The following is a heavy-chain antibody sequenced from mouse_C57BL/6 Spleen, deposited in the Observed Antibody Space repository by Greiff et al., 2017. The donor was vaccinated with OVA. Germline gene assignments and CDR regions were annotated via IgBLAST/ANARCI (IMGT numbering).Heavy chain of an antibody. J-gene: IGHJ4*01. V-gene: IGHV3-6*01. Sequence: EVKLQESGPGLVKPSQSLSLTCSVTGYSITSGYYWNWIRQFPGNKLEWMGYISYDGSNNYNPSLKNRISITRDTSKNQFFLKLNSVTTEDTATYYCARDGSIDYDYDEGNYYAMDYWGQGTSVTVSS. D-gene: IGHD2-4*01. CDR2: ISYDGSN. CDR3: ARDGSIDYDYDEGNYYAMDY. CDR1: GYSITSGYY.